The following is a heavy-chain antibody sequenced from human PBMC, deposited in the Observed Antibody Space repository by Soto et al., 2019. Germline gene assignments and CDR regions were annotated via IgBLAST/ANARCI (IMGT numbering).Heavy chain of an antibody. Sequence: GWSLRLSCASSVFTFSSYGMHWVRQAPGKGLEWVAVIWYDGSNKYYADSVKGRFTISRDNSKNTLYLQMNSLRAEDTAVYYCARDHYGETNGYFDYWGQGTLVTVSS. CDR2: IWYDGSNK. J-gene: IGHJ4*02. CDR3: ARDHYGETNGYFDY. V-gene: IGHV3-33*01. D-gene: IGHD4-17*01. CDR1: VFTFSSYG.